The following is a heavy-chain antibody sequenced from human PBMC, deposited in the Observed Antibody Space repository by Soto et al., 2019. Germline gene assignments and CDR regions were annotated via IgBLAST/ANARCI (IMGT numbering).Heavy chain of an antibody. CDR1: GFTFSSYS. CDR2: ISSTSRYI. Sequence: GGSLRLSCAASGFTFSSYSMNWVRQAPGKGLEWVSCISSTSRYIYYGESLKGRFTISRDNAKNSLYLQMNSLRAEDTAVYYCARDFGLGLIMVDGMDVWDQGTTVTVSS. V-gene: IGHV3-21*01. J-gene: IGHJ6*02. D-gene: IGHD3-10*01. CDR3: ARDFGLGLIMVDGMDV.